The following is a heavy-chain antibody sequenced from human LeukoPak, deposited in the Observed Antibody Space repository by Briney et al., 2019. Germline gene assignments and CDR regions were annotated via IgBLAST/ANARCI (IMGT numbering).Heavy chain of an antibody. CDR2: IYSGGST. Sequence: RPGGSLRLSCAASGFTVSSNYMSWVRQAPGKGLEWVSVIYSGGSTYYADSVKGRFTISRDNSKNTLYLQMNSLRAEDTAVYYCARGRGYYDSSDNYFDYWGQGTLVTVSS. V-gene: IGHV3-53*01. CDR3: ARGRGYYDSSDNYFDY. CDR1: GFTVSSNY. D-gene: IGHD3-22*01. J-gene: IGHJ4*02.